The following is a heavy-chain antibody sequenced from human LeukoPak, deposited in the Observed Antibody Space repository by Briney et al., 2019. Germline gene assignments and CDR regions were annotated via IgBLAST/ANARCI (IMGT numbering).Heavy chain of an antibody. D-gene: IGHD1-14*01. CDR1: GFTFDDFA. CDR2: ISWNSGRL. J-gene: IGHJ4*02. Sequence: PGRSLRLSCPASGFTFDDFAMHRVPPTPGKGLEWVSGISWNSGRLGYADSVKVLFTISRDNAKNSLYLQMNSLRAEDTSLYYCAKDIGTGNRLYYFDYWGQGTLVTVSS. V-gene: IGHV3-9*01. CDR3: AKDIGTGNRLYYFDY.